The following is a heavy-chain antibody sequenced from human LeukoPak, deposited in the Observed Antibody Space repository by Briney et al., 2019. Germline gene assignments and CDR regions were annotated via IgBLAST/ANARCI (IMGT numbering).Heavy chain of an antibody. V-gene: IGHV3-64D*06. Sequence: GGSLRLSCSASGFTFSTYAMHWVRQAPGKGLEYFSAISSNGRRTYYADSVKGRFTISRDNSKNTLYLQMSSLRGEDTAVYYCVKVMWDTVMAGYFDYWGQGTLVTVSS. J-gene: IGHJ4*02. CDR2: ISSNGRRT. CDR1: GFTFSTYA. D-gene: IGHD5-18*01. CDR3: VKVMWDTVMAGYFDY.